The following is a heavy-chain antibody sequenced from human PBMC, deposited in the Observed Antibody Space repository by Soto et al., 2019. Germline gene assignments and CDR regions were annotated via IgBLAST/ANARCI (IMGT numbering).Heavy chain of an antibody. V-gene: IGHV1-3*01. CDR1: GYTFTSYA. CDR2: INAGNGNT. CDR3: ARDFDSSAYYYEYYFDY. Sequence: ASVKVSCKASGYTFTSYAMHWVRQAPGQRLEWMGWINAGNGNTKYSQKFQGRVTITRDTSASTAYMELSSLRSEDTAVYYCARDFDSSAYYYEYYFDYWGQGTLVAFSS. D-gene: IGHD3-22*01. J-gene: IGHJ4*02.